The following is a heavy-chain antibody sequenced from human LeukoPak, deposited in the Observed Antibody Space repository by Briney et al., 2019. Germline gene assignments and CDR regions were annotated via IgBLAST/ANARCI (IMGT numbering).Heavy chain of an antibody. J-gene: IGHJ6*02. CDR3: AKGRNYYDSSGYYDYYYGMDV. CDR2: ISSSSSYI. V-gene: IGHV3-21*04. CDR1: GFTFSSYS. Sequence: GGSLRLSCAASGFTFSSYSMNWVRQAPGKGLEWVSSISSSSSYIYYADSVKGRFTISRDNSKNTLYLQMNSLRAEDTAVYYCAKGRNYYDSSGYYDYYYGMDVWGQGTTVTVSS. D-gene: IGHD3-22*01.